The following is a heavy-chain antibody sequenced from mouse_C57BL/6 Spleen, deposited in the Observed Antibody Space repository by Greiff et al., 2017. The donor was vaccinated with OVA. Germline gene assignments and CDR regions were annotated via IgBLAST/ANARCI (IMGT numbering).Heavy chain of an antibody. Sequence: EVQGVESGGGLVKPGGSLKLSCAASGFTFSSYAMSWVRQTPEKRLEWVATISDGGSYTYYPDNVKGRFTISRDNAKNNLYLQMSHLKSEDTAMYYCARDSRGWFAYWGQGTLVTVSA. CDR3: ARDSRGWFAY. J-gene: IGHJ3*01. CDR1: GFTFSSYA. V-gene: IGHV5-4*01. CDR2: ISDGGSYT.